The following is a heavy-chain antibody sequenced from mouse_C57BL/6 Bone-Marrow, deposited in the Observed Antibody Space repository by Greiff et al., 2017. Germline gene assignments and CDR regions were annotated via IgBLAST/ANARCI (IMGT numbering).Heavy chain of an antibody. CDR2: IDPSDSYT. J-gene: IGHJ3*01. V-gene: IGHV1-59*01. CDR1: GYTFTSYW. CDR3: ARSKGEGYYYGRGAWFAY. D-gene: IGHD1-1*01. Sequence: QVQLQQPGAELVRPGTSVKLSCKASGYTFTSYWMHWVKQRPGQGLEWIGVIDPSDSYTNYNQKFKGKATLTVDTSSSTAYMQLSSLTSEDSAVYCGARSKGEGYYYGRGAWFAYWGQGTLVTVSA.